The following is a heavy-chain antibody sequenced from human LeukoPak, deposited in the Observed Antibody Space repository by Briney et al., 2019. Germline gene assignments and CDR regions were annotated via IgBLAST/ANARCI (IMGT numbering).Heavy chain of an antibody. CDR2: INPNSGGA. Sequence: GSSVKVSCKASGYTFTGYYMHWVRQAPGQGLEWMGWINPNSGGAKYAQKFQGRVTMTGDTATGTAYMELSRLTSDDTAVYYCARGRGVAVTGTIDYWGQGTLVTVSS. V-gene: IGHV1-2*02. D-gene: IGHD6-19*01. CDR3: ARGRGVAVTGTIDY. CDR1: GYTFTGYY. J-gene: IGHJ4*02.